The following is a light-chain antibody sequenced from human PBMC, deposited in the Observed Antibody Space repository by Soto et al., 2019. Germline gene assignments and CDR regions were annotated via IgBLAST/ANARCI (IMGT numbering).Light chain of an antibody. V-gene: IGLV2-8*01. CDR2: EVS. CDR3: SSFVRSITSV. Sequence: QSVLTQPPSASGSPGQSVTISCIGTSSVVGGYNYVSWYQQHPGKAPKLMIYEVSKRPSGVPDRFSGSKSGNTASLTVSGLQADDEADYYCSSFVRSITSVFGTGTNSTVL. CDR1: SSVVGGYNY. J-gene: IGLJ1*01.